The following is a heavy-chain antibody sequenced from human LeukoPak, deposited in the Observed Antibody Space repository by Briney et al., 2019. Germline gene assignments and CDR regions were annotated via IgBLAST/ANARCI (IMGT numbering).Heavy chain of an antibody. CDR1: GFTFSSYA. CDR2: ISYDGSNK. D-gene: IGHD1-26*01. CDR3: ARDLVGDTNY. Sequence: GWSLRLSCAASGFTFSSYAMHWVRQAPGKGLEWVAVISYDGSNKYYADSVKGRFTISRDNSKNTLYLQMNRLRAEDTAVYYCARDLVGDTNYWGQGTLVTVSS. V-gene: IGHV3-30*04. J-gene: IGHJ4*02.